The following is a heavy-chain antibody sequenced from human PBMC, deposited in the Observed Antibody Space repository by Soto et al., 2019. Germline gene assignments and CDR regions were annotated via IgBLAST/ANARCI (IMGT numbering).Heavy chain of an antibody. CDR1: GFTFSSYA. V-gene: IGHV3-23*01. Sequence: SGGSLRLSCAASGFTFSSYAMKWVRQAPGKGLEWVSLIGESGTPTYYADSVKGRFTISRDNSGNTLFLEMYSLRAEDTAVYYCARYIPGVRYYGMDVWGQGNTVTVSS. CDR2: IGESGTPT. J-gene: IGHJ6*02. CDR3: ARYIPGVRYYGMDV. D-gene: IGHD2-2*01.